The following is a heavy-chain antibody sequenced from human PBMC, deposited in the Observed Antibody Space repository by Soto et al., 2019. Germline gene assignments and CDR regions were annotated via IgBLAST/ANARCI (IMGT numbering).Heavy chain of an antibody. CDR2: IVVGSGNT. CDR1: GFTFTSSA. V-gene: IGHV1-58*02. CDR3: AADPWGAGSYYKSTANKYYYYGMDV. D-gene: IGHD3-10*01. Sequence: VASVKVSCKASGFTFTSSAMQWVRQARGQRLEWIGWIVVGSGNTNYAQKFQERVTITRDMSTSTAYMELSSLRSEDTAVYYCAADPWGAGSYYKSTANKYYYYGMDVWGQGTTVTVSS. J-gene: IGHJ6*02.